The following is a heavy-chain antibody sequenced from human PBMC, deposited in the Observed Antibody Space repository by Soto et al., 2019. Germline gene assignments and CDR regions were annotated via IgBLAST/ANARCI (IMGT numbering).Heavy chain of an antibody. CDR3: EVASTSRNWDFDL. V-gene: IGHV3-48*01. CDR1: GFTFSSYS. Sequence: EVQLVESGGGLVQPGGSLRLSCAASGFTFSSYSMNWVRRAPGKGLEWVSYISSSSSPIYYADSVKGRFTISRDNAKNLLYLEMNILWVEVTAVSYCEVASTSRNWDFDLWGRGTLVTVSS. D-gene: IGHD2-2*01. J-gene: IGHJ2*01. CDR2: ISSSSSPI.